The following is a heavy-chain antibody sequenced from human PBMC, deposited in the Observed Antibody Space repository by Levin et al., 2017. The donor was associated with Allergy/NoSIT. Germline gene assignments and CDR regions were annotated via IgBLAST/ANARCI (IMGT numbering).Heavy chain of an antibody. J-gene: IGHJ4*02. CDR2: IGASGGST. V-gene: IGHV3-23*01. D-gene: IGHD2-8*02. CDR3: VKGRIVLDDY. Sequence: GESLKISCAASGFTFSIYAMSWVRQAPGKGLEWVSGIGASGGSTYYADSVKGRFTVSRDNSKNTLYLQMNSLRAGDTALYYCVKGRIVLDDYWGQGTLVTVSS. CDR1: GFTFSIYA.